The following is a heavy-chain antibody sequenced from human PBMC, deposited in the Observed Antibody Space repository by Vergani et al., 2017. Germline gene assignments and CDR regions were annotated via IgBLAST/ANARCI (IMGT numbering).Heavy chain of an antibody. CDR3: AREFRYTAY. CDR2: ISSSSSTI. Sequence: EVQLVESGGGLVQSGGSLRLSCAASGFTFSSYSMNWVRQAPGKGLEWVSYISSSSSTIYYADSVKGRFTISRDNAKNSLYLQMNSLRAEDTAVYYCAREFRYTAYWGQGTLVTVSS. D-gene: IGHD1-1*01. CDR1: GFTFSSYS. V-gene: IGHV3-48*04. J-gene: IGHJ4*02.